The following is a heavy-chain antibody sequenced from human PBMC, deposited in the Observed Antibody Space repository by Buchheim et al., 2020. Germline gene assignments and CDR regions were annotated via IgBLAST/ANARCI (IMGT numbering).Heavy chain of an antibody. J-gene: IGHJ4*02. CDR3: ARVRGIAADILGSDY. CDR2: ISSSSSYI. CDR1: GFTFSSYS. Sequence: EVQLVESGGGLVKPGGSLRLSCAASGFTFSSYSMNWVRQAPGKGLEWVSSISSSSSYIYYADSVKGRFTISRDNAKKSLYLQMNSLRAEDTAVYYCARVRGIAADILGSDYWGQGTL. D-gene: IGHD6-13*01. V-gene: IGHV3-21*01.